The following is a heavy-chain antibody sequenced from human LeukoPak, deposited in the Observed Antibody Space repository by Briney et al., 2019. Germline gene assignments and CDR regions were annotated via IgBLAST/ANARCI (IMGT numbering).Heavy chain of an antibody. D-gene: IGHD3-3*01. V-gene: IGHV1-69*04. Sequence: SVKVSCKASGGTFSSYAISWVRQAPGQGLEWMGRIIPIFGIANYAQKFQGRVTITADKSTSTAYMELSSLGSEDTAVYYCARGTTSEIFGVVLSYYYYGMDVWGQGTTVTVSS. CDR2: IIPIFGIA. CDR1: GGTFSSYA. CDR3: ARGTTSEIFGVVLSYYYYGMDV. J-gene: IGHJ6*02.